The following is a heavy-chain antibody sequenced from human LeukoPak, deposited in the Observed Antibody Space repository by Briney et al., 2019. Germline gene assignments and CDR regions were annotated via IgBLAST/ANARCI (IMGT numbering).Heavy chain of an antibody. V-gene: IGHV4-59*01. Sequence: PSETLSLTCTVSGGSISSYYWSWIRQPPGKGLEWIGYIYYSGTTNYNPSLKSRVTISVDTSKNQFSLKLSSVTAADTAVYYCARDVTRGWYFDYWGQGTLVTVSS. CDR1: GGSISSYY. CDR3: ARDVTRGWYFDY. D-gene: IGHD6-19*01. CDR2: IYYSGTT. J-gene: IGHJ4*02.